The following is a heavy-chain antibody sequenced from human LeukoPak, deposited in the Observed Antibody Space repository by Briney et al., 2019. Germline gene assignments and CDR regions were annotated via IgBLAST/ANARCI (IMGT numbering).Heavy chain of an antibody. CDR1: GGSFSGYY. CDR3: ARGRTGFWSGPRYFDL. CDR2: INHSGST. J-gene: IGHJ2*01. V-gene: IGHV4-34*01. D-gene: IGHD3-3*01. Sequence: PSETLSLTCAVYGGSFSGYYWSWIRQPPGKGLEWIAKINHSGSTNYNPSLKSRVTISVDTSKNQSSLKLSSVTAADTAVYYCARGRTGFWSGPRYFDLWGRGTLVTVSS.